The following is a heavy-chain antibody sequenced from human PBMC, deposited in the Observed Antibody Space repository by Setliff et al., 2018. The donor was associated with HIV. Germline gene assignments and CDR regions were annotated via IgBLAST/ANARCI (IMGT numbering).Heavy chain of an antibody. CDR3: AIAKSDWYNVRPYYFDL. Sequence: SETLSLTCTVSGGSISSANYYWSWIRQPPGKGLEWIGYIYYNGNAYYYNPYPKSRTTISLDTSINQFPLTLSSVTAADTAVYYCAIAKSDWYNVRPYYFDLWGQGTPVTVSS. CDR2: IYYNGNAY. J-gene: IGHJ4*02. V-gene: IGHV4-30-4*08. D-gene: IGHD6-19*01. CDR1: GGSISSANYY.